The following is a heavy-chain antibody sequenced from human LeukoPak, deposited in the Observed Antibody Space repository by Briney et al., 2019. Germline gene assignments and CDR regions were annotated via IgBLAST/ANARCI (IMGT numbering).Heavy chain of an antibody. CDR1: GGSISSSSYY. D-gene: IGHD3-22*01. J-gene: IGHJ4*02. CDR3: AREYDSSGYYGD. V-gene: IGHV4-39*07. CDR2: IYYSGST. Sequence: SETLSLTCTVSGGSISSSSYYWGWIRQPPGKGLEWIGSIYYSGSTYYNPSLKSRVTISVDTSKNQFSLKLSSVTAADTAVYYCAREYDSSGYYGDWGQGTLVTVSS.